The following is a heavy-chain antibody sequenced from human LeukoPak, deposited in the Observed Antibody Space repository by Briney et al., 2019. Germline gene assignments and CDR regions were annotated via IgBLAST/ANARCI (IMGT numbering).Heavy chain of an antibody. CDR1: GYTFTGYY. D-gene: IGHD6-19*01. CDR3: AREIVAGTNFDY. CDR2: INPNNGGT. J-gene: IGHJ4*02. Sequence: ASVKVSCKASGYTFTGYYMHWVRQAPGQGLEWMGRINPNNGGTNYAQKFQGRVTMTRDTSISTAYMELSRLRSDDTAVYYCAREIVAGTNFDYWGQGTLVTVSS. V-gene: IGHV1-2*06.